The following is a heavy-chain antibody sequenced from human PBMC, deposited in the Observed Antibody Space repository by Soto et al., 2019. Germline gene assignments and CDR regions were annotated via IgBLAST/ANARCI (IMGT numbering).Heavy chain of an antibody. CDR1: GFTFSSYG. V-gene: IGHV3-30*03. J-gene: IGHJ3*02. D-gene: IGHD2-15*01. CDR3: ARDQLYCSGGSCYYHDAFDI. Sequence: PGGSLRLSCAASGFTFSSYGMHWVRQAPGKGLEWVAVISYDGSNKYYADSVKGRFTISRDNSKNTLYLQMNSLRAEDTAVYYFARDQLYCSGGSCYYHDAFDIWGQGTMVTVSS. CDR2: ISYDGSNK.